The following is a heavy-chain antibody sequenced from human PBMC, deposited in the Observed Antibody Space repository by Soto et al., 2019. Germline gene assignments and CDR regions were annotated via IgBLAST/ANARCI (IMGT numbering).Heavy chain of an antibody. D-gene: IGHD2-15*01. Sequence: QVQLVESGGGVVQPGRSLRLSCAASGFTFSSYGMHWVRQAPGKGLEWVAVIWYDGSNKYYADSVKGRFTISRDNSKNTLYLQMTSLRAEDTAVYYCARDKASALDVWGQGTTVTVSS. CDR1: GFTFSSYG. J-gene: IGHJ6*02. CDR3: ARDKASALDV. V-gene: IGHV3-33*01. CDR2: IWYDGSNK.